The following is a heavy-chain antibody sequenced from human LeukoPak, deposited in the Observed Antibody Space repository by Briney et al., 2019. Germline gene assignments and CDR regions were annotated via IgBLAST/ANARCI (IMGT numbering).Heavy chain of an antibody. CDR1: GFTFSNYW. V-gene: IGHV3-7*01. J-gene: IGHJ4*02. Sequence: GGSLRLSCAASGFTFSNYWMSWVRQAPGKGLEWVANIKQDGSETYYVDSVTGRFTISRDNAKNSLSLQMNSLRAADTAVYYCARLGYYDSSGYYPYYFDYWGQGTLVTVSS. CDR2: IKQDGSET. CDR3: ARLGYYDSSGYYPYYFDY. D-gene: IGHD3-22*01.